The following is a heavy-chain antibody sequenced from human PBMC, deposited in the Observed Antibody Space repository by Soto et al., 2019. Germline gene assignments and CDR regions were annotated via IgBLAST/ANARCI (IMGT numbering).Heavy chain of an antibody. CDR2: MNPNSGNT. CDR3: ARGSNCISTSCPKFTYYYYGMDV. V-gene: IGHV1-8*01. J-gene: IGHJ6*02. CDR1: GYTFTSYD. Sequence: GASVKVSCKASGYTFTSYDINWVRQATGQGLEWMGWMNPNSGNTGYAQKFQSRVTMTRNTSISTAYMKLSSLRSEDTAVYYCARGSNCISTSCPKFTYYYYGMDVWGQGTTVTVSS. D-gene: IGHD2-2*01.